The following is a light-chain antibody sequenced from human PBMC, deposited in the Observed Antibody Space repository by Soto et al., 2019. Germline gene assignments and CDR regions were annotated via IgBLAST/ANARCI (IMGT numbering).Light chain of an antibody. Sequence: QSALTQPASVSGSPGQSIAISCSGTSSDVGDYKSASWYKHHPGKVPKLVIFEVSNRPSGCSNRFSGSKSGNTASLTISGLQAEDEADYYCSSYINTNTLVFAGGTKLTVL. CDR3: SSYINTNTLV. CDR1: SSDVGDYKS. J-gene: IGLJ2*01. CDR2: EVS. V-gene: IGLV2-14*01.